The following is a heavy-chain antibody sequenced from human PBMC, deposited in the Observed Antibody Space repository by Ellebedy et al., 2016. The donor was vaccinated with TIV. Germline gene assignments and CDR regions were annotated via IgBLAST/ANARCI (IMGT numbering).Heavy chain of an antibody. V-gene: IGHV4-39*01. D-gene: IGHD6-13*01. Sequence: GSLRLSCTVSGGSISSSSYHWAWIRQPPGKGLEWIVSIYYGGNTYYNPSRKSRVSISVDTSKTQFSPKLSSVPAADTAVYYCARTVSSWYSGFDYWGQGALVTVSS. J-gene: IGHJ4*02. CDR3: ARTVSSWYSGFDY. CDR1: GGSISSSSYH. CDR2: IYYGGNT.